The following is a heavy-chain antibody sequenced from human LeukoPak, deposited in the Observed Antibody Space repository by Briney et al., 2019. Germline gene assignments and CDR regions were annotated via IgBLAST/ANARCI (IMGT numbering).Heavy chain of an antibody. CDR1: GFTFSSYS. CDR3: ARVGSGTYYGMYYYYYMDV. Sequence: GGSLRLSCAASGFTFSSYSMNWVRQAPGKGLELVSYISGSYSTIYYADSVKGRFTISRDNAKKSLYLQMNSLRAEDTAVYYCARVGSGTYYGMYYYYYMDVWGKGTTVTVSS. V-gene: IGHV3-48*04. CDR2: ISGSYSTI. J-gene: IGHJ6*03. D-gene: IGHD3-10*01.